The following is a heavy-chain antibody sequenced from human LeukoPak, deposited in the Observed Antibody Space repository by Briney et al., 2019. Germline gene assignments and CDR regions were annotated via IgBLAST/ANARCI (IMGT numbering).Heavy chain of an antibody. CDR2: IYYSGST. CDR3: ARGDYYGSGSLDY. Sequence: SETLSLTCTVSGGSISSSSYYWGWIRQPPGKGLEWIGSIYYSGSTYYNPSPKSRVTISVDTSKNQISLKLSSVTAADTAVYYCARGDYYGSGSLDYWGQGTLVTVSS. J-gene: IGHJ4*02. D-gene: IGHD3-10*01. V-gene: IGHV4-39*01. CDR1: GGSISSSSYY.